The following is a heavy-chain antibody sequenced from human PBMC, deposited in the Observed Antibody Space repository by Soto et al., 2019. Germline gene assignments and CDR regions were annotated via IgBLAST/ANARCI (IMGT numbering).Heavy chain of an antibody. Sequence: SETLSLTCAVYGGSFSGYYWSWIRQPPGKGLEWIGEINHSGSTNYNPSLKSRVTISVDTSKNQFSLKLSSVTAADTAVYYCARGGGGCSYGKYYYYYMDVWGKGTKVTVSS. J-gene: IGHJ6*03. V-gene: IGHV4-34*01. CDR2: INHSGST. CDR3: ARGGGGCSYGKYYYYYMDV. D-gene: IGHD5-18*01. CDR1: GGSFSGYY.